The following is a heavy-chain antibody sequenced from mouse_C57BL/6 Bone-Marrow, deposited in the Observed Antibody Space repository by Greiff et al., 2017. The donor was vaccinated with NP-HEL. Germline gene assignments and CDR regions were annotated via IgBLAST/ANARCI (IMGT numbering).Heavy chain of an antibody. J-gene: IGHJ4*01. CDR1: GYSFTDYN. D-gene: IGHD3-2*02. Sequence: EVQLQESGPELVKPGASVKISCKASGYSFTDYNMNWVKQSNGKSLEWIGVINPNYGTTSYNQKFEGKATLTVDQSSSTAYMQLNSLTSEDSAVYYCASQGYSSDYYAMDYWGQGTSVTVSS. V-gene: IGHV1-39*01. CDR3: ASQGYSSDYYAMDY. CDR2: INPNYGTT.